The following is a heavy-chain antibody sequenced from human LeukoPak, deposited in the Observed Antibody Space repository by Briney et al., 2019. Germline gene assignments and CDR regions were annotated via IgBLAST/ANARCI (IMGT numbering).Heavy chain of an antibody. J-gene: IGHJ6*03. CDR1: GGSFSVYY. D-gene: IGHD6-13*01. Sequence: ETLSLTCAVYGGSFSVYYWNWIRQPPGKGLEWIGRIRSKANSYATAYAASVKGRFTISRDDSKNTAYLQMNSLKTEDTAVYYCTSPPHSSSWQVGYYYYMDVWGKGTTVTVSS. CDR2: IRSKANSYAT. V-gene: IGHV3-73*01. CDR3: TSPPHSSSWQVGYYYYMDV.